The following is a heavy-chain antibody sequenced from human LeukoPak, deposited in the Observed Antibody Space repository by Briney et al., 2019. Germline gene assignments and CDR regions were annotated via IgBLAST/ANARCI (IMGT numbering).Heavy chain of an antibody. CDR2: IYYSGNT. CDR3: ASQEGRYTIPASET. V-gene: IGHV4-39*01. J-gene: IGHJ5*02. CDR1: GGSLSSSSYY. D-gene: IGHD2-2*01. Sequence: SETLSLPCTVCGGSLSSSSYYWGWIRQPPGKGLEWIGSIYYSGNTFYSPSLKSRVTISVDTSKNQFSLKLSSVTAADTAVYYCASQEGRYTIPASETWGRGTLVTVSS.